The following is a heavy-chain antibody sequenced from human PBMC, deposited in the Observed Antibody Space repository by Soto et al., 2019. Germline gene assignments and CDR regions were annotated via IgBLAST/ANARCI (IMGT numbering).Heavy chain of an antibody. J-gene: IGHJ5*01. CDR2: IYYSGST. CDR3: AREAITMVRGVIIENWFDS. Sequence: SETLSLTCTVSGGSISSGDYYWSWIRQPPGEGLEWIGYIYYSGSTNYNPSLKSRVTISVDTSKNQFSLKPSSVTAADTAVYYCAREAITMVRGVIIENWFDSWGQGTLVTVSS. D-gene: IGHD3-10*01. CDR1: GGSISSGDYY. V-gene: IGHV4-61*08.